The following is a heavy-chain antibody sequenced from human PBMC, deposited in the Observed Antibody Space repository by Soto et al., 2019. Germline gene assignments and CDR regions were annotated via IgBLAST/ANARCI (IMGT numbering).Heavy chain of an antibody. J-gene: IGHJ6*02. Sequence: PGGSLRLSCAASGFTFSSYSMNWVRQAPGKGLEWVSSISSSSSYIYYADSVKGRFTISRDNAKNSLYLQMNSLRAEDTAVYYCARSGDYDFWSGYQIYYYYYGMDVWGQGTTVTVSS. CDR1: GFTFSSYS. D-gene: IGHD3-3*01. CDR2: ISSSSSYI. V-gene: IGHV3-21*01. CDR3: ARSGDYDFWSGYQIYYYYYGMDV.